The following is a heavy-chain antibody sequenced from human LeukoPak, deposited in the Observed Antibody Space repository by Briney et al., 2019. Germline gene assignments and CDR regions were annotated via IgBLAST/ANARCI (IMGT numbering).Heavy chain of an antibody. CDR1: GFTFSSYW. CDR2: INSDGSST. V-gene: IGHV3-74*01. J-gene: IGHJ4*02. D-gene: IGHD5-18*01. Sequence: GGSLRLSCAASGFTFSSYWMHWVRHAPGKGLVWVSRINSDGSSTSYADSVKGRFTITRDNAKNTLYLQKHSLRAEDTAVYYCARGKEYSYDYYWGQGTLVTVSS. CDR3: ARGKEYSYDYY.